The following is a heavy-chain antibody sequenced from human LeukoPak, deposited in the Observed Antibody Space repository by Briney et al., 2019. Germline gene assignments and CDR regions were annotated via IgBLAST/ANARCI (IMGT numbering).Heavy chain of an antibody. V-gene: IGHV4-39*07. D-gene: IGHD4-17*01. J-gene: IGHJ4*02. CDR1: GGSINSSSRNSYY. CDR3: ARVRGVGDYVDD. Sequence: SETLSLTCTVSGGSINSSSRNSYYWGWIRQPPGKGLEWVGGIYYSGTTYYSPSLKSRVTMSVDMSKNQFSLRLSSVTAADTAVYYCARVRGVGDYVDDWGQGTLVTVSS. CDR2: IYYSGTT.